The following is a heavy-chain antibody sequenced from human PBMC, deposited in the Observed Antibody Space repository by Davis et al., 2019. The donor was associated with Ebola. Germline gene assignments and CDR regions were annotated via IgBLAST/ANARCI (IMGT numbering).Heavy chain of an antibody. CDR2: ILYDGSNK. J-gene: IGHJ4*02. D-gene: IGHD5-12*01. V-gene: IGHV3-30-3*01. CDR1: GFTFSSYA. CDR3: ARDERYSGYDYDAYYFDY. Sequence: PGGSLRLSCAASGFTFSSYAMHWVRQAPGKGLEWVAVILYDGSNKYYADSVKGRFTISRDNSKNTLYLQMNSLRAEDTAVYYCARDERYSGYDYDAYYFDYWGQGTLVTVSS.